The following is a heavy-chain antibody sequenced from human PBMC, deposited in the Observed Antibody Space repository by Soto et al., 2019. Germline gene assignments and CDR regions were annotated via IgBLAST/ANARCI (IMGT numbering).Heavy chain of an antibody. CDR1: GGTFNSYD. CDR2: IVPIVETP. J-gene: IGHJ5*02. V-gene: IGHV1-69*13. CDR3: ARLSRPNYYDTSGFFKDNWFDP. D-gene: IGHD3-22*01. Sequence: SVKVSCKASGGTFNSYDINWVRQAPGQGLEWMGGIVPIVETPKYAQKFQGRVTITADESTNTVYMELSSLRSEDTAMYYCARLSRPNYYDTSGFFKDNWFDPWGQGTLVTVSS.